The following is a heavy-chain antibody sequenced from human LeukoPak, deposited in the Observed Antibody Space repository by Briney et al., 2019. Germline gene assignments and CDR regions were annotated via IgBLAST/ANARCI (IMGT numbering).Heavy chain of an antibody. V-gene: IGHV3-23*01. CDR1: GFTFSSYA. CDR3: ANSIGAAGGFAY. D-gene: IGHD6-13*01. Sequence: TGGSLRLSCAASGFTFSSYAMSWVRQAPGKGLECVSAISGSGDSTDYADSVKGRFTISRDNSKNTLYLQMNSLRAEDTAVYYCANSIGAAGGFAYWGQGTLVTVSS. CDR2: ISGSGDST. J-gene: IGHJ4*02.